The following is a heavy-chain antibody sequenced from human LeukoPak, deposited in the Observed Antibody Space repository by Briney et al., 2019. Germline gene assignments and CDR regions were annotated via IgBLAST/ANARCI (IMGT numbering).Heavy chain of an antibody. J-gene: IGHJ4*02. V-gene: IGHV3-53*01. CDR1: GFTVSSDN. CDR3: ATGTDNWNDWTPLDY. D-gene: IGHD1-20*01. Sequence: GGSLRLSCAASGFTVSSDNMSWVRQAPGKGLEWVSLINSGGGTYYADSVKGRFTITRDNSKNTLYLQMNSLRVEDTAVYYCATGTDNWNDWTPLDYWGQGTLVTVSS. CDR2: INSGGGT.